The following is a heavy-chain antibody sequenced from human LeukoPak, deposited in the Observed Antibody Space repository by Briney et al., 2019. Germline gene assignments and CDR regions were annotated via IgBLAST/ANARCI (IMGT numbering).Heavy chain of an antibody. V-gene: IGHV3-33*08. CDR3: ARDLSWFGEFDY. J-gene: IGHJ4*02. CDR2: IWYDGSNK. CDR1: GFTFSTHA. D-gene: IGHD3-10*01. Sequence: PGGSLRLSCAASGFTFSTHAMHWDRQAPDKGLEWVAVIWYDGSNKYYADSVKGRFTISRDNSKNTLYLQMNSLRAEDTAVYYCARDLSWFGEFDYWGQGTLVTVSS.